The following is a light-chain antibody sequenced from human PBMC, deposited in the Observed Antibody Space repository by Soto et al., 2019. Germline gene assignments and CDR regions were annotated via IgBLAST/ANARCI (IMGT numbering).Light chain of an antibody. V-gene: IGLV1-44*01. Sequence: QSVLTQPPSASGTPGQRITISCSGSSSNIGFNIVNWYQQLPGTAPKLLMYSNNQRPSGVPDRFSGSKSGTSASLAISGLQSEDEADYYCAAWDDSLNGHVVFGGGTKVTVL. CDR1: SSNIGFNI. CDR2: SNN. J-gene: IGLJ2*01. CDR3: AAWDDSLNGHVV.